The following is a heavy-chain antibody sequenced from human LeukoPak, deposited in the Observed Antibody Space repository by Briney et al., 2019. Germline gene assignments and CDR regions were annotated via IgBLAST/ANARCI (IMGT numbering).Heavy chain of an antibody. CDR3: ARLLRPYYMDV. V-gene: IGHV4-39*01. CDR1: GGSISSSSYY. CDR2: IYYSGST. Sequence: SETLSLTCTVSGGSISSSSYYWGWIRQPPGKGLEWIGSIYYSGSTYYNPSLKSRVTISVDTSKNQFSLKLSSVTAADTAVYYCARLLRPYYMDVWGKGTTVTVSS. J-gene: IGHJ6*03.